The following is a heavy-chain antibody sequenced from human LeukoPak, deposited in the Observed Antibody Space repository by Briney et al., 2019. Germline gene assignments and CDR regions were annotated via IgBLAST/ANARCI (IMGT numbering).Heavy chain of an antibody. CDR2: ISGSGGST. Sequence: GGSLRLSCAASGFTFSSYAMSWVRQAPGKGLEWVSAISGSGGSTYYADSVKGRFTISRDNSKNTLYLQMNTLRAEDTAVYYCAKDLYSSGWTYDYWGQGTLVTVSS. CDR1: GFTFSSYA. V-gene: IGHV3-23*01. J-gene: IGHJ4*02. D-gene: IGHD6-19*01. CDR3: AKDLYSSGWTYDY.